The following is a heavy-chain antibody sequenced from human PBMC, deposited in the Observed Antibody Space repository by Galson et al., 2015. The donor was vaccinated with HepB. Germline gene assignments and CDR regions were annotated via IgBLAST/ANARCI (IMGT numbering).Heavy chain of an antibody. V-gene: IGHV3-30-3*01. J-gene: IGHJ4*02. CDR2: ISYDGSNK. Sequence: SLRLSCAASGFTFSHYAMHWVRQAPGKGLQWVATISYDGSNKYYADSVRGRFTISRDNSKNTVSLQMNSLSPQATAVYYCARENSGTYYGYFDYWGQGTLVTVSS. CDR3: ARENSGTYYGYFDY. CDR1: GFTFSHYA. D-gene: IGHD1-26*01.